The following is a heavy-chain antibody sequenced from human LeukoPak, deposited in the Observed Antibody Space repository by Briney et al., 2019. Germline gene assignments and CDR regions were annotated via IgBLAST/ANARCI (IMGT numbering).Heavy chain of an antibody. CDR3: ARGFLGDWAEIVASGTHDF. CDR1: GFTFSSYA. V-gene: IGHV3-20*04. D-gene: IGHD2/OR15-2a*01. CDR2: INWNGATT. J-gene: IGHJ4*02. Sequence: GGSLRLSCAASGFTFSSYAMTWVRQAPGKGLEWVSGINWNGATTHYADSVKGRFTISRDNARNSVYLQMNSLRTADTALYYCARGFLGDWAEIVASGTHDFWGQGTLVTV.